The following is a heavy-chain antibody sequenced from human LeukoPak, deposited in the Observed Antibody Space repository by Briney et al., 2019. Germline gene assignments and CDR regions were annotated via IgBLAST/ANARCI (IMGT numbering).Heavy chain of an antibody. J-gene: IGHJ4*02. D-gene: IGHD1-7*01. CDR3: ARFLHGNSLDY. CDR1: GETFTYTY. Sequence: PGQPLKISCKGSGETFTYTYIAWVRQVAAQGREWMGIIYHDGCDTSYSQSFEGRVIISVDHSIRNHYLQWPSLKTSDTAMYYCARFLHGNSLDYWGQGALVTVSS. V-gene: IGHV5-51*01. CDR2: IYHDGCDT.